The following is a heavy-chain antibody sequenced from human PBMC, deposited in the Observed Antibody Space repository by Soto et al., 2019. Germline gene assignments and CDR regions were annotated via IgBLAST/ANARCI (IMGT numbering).Heavy chain of an antibody. CDR3: AKALYSSGRTPGGY. CDR2: ISGSGSTT. CDR1: GFTFSNYA. J-gene: IGHJ4*02. V-gene: IGHV3-23*01. Sequence: EVQVLESGGDSVQPGGSLRLSCAASGFTFSNYAMNWVRRAPGKGLEWVSLISGSGSTTYYADSVKGRFTISRDNPKNTLFLQMNSLRVEDTAVYYCAKALYSSGRTPGGYWGQGTLVTVSS. D-gene: IGHD6-19*01.